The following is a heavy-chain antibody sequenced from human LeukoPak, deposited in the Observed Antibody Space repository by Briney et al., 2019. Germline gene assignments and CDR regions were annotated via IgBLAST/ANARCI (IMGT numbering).Heavy chain of an antibody. V-gene: IGHV3-7*01. CDR1: GFTFSSYW. Sequence: GGSLRLSCAASGFTFSSYWMSWVRQAPGKGLEWVANIKQDGSDNYYVDSVKGRFTISRNNAKNSLDLQMNSLRAEDTAVYYCARERSWNIVVVGFHYWGQGTLVTVSS. CDR3: ARERSWNIVVVGFHY. CDR2: IKQDGSDN. D-gene: IGHD2-15*01. J-gene: IGHJ4*02.